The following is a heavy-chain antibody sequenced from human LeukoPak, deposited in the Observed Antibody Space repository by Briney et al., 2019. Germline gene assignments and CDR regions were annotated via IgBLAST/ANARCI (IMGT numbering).Heavy chain of an antibody. CDR3: ARAFWGGDEPHDAFDI. V-gene: IGHV1-18*01. CDR2: ISAYNGNT. CDR1: GYTFTSYG. Sequence: ASVKVSCKASGYTFTSYGISWVRQAPGQGLEWMGWISAYNGNTNYAQKLQGRVTMTTDTSTSTAYMELRSLRSDDTAVYYCARAFWGGDEPHDAFDIWGQGAMVTVSS. D-gene: IGHD2-21*02. J-gene: IGHJ3*02.